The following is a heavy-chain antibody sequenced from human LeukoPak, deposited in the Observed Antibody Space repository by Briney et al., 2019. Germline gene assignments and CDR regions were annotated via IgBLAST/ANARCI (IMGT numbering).Heavy chain of an antibody. CDR2: IYYSGST. CDR3: ATSRGVNYYDSPGYFQH. CDR1: GGSISSYY. V-gene: IGHV4-59*08. Sequence: SETLSLTCTVSGGSISSYYWSWIRQPPGKGLEWIGYIYYSGSTNYNPSLKSRVTISVDTSKNQFSLKLSSVTAADTAVYYCATSRGVNYYDSPGYFQHWGQGTLVTVSS. D-gene: IGHD3-22*01. J-gene: IGHJ1*01.